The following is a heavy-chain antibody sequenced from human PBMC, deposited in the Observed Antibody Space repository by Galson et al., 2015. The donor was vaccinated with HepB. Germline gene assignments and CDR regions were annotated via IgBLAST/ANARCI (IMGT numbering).Heavy chain of an antibody. CDR1: GFTFNTYT. D-gene: IGHD1-26*01. Sequence: SLRLSCAASGFTFNTYTMHWVRQAPGKGLEWVATISSAGTTQYYADSVRGRFTISRDNSQNILDLQMNTLRREDTAVYYCARDAMGRGSGSYSAFDYWGQGTLVTVPS. V-gene: IGHV3-30-3*01. CDR2: ISSAGTTQ. CDR3: ARDAMGRGSGSYSAFDY. J-gene: IGHJ4*02.